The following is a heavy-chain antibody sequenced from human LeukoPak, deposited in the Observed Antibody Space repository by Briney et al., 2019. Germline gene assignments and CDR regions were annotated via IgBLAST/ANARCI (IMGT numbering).Heavy chain of an antibody. CDR2: IIPIFGTA. J-gene: IGHJ5*02. V-gene: IGHV1-69*01. D-gene: IGHD4-17*01. CDR3: ARDLMMETVTIEGRWFDP. Sequence: GPSVKVSCKASGDTFNNYAISWVRQAPGQGLEWMGWIIPIFGTANYAQKFQGRVTITADESTSTAYMELSSLRSEDTAVYYCARDLMMETVTIEGRWFDPWGQGTLVTVSS. CDR1: GDTFNNYA.